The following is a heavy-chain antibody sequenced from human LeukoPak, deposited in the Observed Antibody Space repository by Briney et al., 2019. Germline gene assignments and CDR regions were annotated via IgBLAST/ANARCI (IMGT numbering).Heavy chain of an antibody. CDR2: IYADGGT. CDR3: ATPLTGLNY. V-gene: IGHV3-NL1*01. J-gene: IGHJ4*02. CDR1: GFTFSSYG. D-gene: IGHD1-14*01. Sequence: PGGSLRLSCAASGFTFSSYGMHWVRQAPGKGLEWVSGIYADGGTYYAGSVKGRFTISRDISKNTLFLQMNSLRVEDTAVYYCATPLTGLNYWGQGTLVTVFS.